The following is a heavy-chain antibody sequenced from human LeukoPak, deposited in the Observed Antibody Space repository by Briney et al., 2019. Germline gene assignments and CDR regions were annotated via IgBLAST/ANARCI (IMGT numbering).Heavy chain of an antibody. J-gene: IGHJ4*02. Sequence: SETLSLTCTVSGGSISTYYWSWIRQPPGKGLEWIGYIYYNGSTSYNPSLKSRITISVDTSKNQFSLKLRSVTAADTAVYYCAKESGSGGYFDYWGQGTLVTVSS. CDR1: GGSISTYY. CDR3: AKESGSGGYFDY. D-gene: IGHD6-19*01. V-gene: IGHV4-59*01. CDR2: IYYNGST.